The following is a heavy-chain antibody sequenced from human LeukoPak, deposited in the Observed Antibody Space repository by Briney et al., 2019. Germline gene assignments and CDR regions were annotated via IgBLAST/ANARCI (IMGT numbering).Heavy chain of an antibody. CDR1: GFTFNNYA. CDR3: AKVPPAATKYYYGMDV. D-gene: IGHD2-15*01. Sequence: GGSLRLSCAASGFTFNNYAMSWVRQAPGKGLEWVSAISNSGGGTYYADSVKGRFTISRDNSKNTLFLHMNSLRVEDTAVYYCAKVPPAATKYYYGMDVWGQGTTVTVSS. CDR2: ISNSGGGT. V-gene: IGHV3-23*01. J-gene: IGHJ6*02.